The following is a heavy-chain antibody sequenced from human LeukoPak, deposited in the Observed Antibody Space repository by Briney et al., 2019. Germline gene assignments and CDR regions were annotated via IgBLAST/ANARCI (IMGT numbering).Heavy chain of an antibody. J-gene: IGHJ4*02. V-gene: IGHV3-7*01. D-gene: IGHD3-16*02. CDR2: IKQDGSEK. CDR3: ARVHAWGSYPALMNY. CDR1: GFTFSSYW. Sequence: GGSLRLSCAASGFTFSSYWMSWVRQAPGKGLEWVANIKQDGSEKYYVDPVKGRFTISGANAKTSLYLQMNSLRVEDTAVYYCARVHAWGSYPALMNYWGQGTLVTVSS.